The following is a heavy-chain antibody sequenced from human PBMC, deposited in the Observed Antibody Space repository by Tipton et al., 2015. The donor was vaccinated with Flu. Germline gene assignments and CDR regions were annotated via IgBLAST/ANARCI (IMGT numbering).Heavy chain of an antibody. D-gene: IGHD4-17*01. Sequence: TLSLTCAVSGYSISSGYYWGWIRQPPGKGLEWIGSIYHSGSTYYNPSLKSRVTISVDTSKNQFSLKLSSVTAADTAVYYCAREIGGTDYGDHENWFDPWGQGTLVTVSS. V-gene: IGHV4-38-2*02. CDR3: AREIGGTDYGDHENWFDP. J-gene: IGHJ5*02. CDR2: IYHSGST. CDR1: GYSISSGYY.